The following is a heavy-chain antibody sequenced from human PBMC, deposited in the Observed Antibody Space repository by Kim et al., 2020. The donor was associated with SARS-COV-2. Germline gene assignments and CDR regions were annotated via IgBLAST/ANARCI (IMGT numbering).Heavy chain of an antibody. D-gene: IGHD6-13*01. Sequence: YYVGSVKGRFTISRDNAKNSLYLQMNSLRAEDTAVYYCASAEIAASGTDYWGQGTLVTVSS. V-gene: IGHV3-7*01. CDR3: ASAEIAASGTDY. J-gene: IGHJ4*02.